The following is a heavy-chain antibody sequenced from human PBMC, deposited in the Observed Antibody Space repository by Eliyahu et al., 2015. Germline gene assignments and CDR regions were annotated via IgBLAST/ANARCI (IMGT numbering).Heavy chain of an antibody. V-gene: IGHV3-7*01. CDR3: VRDKGRDRTERFDY. J-gene: IGHJ4*02. D-gene: IGHD3-10*01. Sequence: EVQLVESGGTLVQPGGSLRLSCTASGFSISKYRMTWVRQAPGKGLEWVANIRYDGSTQQYADSVKGRFIISRDNAKNSLFLQMTSLRGEDTALYYCVRDKGRDRTERFDYWGQGTLVTVSS. CDR1: GFSISKYR. CDR2: IRYDGSTQ.